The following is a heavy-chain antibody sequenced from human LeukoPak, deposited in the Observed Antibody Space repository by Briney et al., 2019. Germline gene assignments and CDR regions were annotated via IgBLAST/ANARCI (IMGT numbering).Heavy chain of an antibody. V-gene: IGHV3-23*01. Sequence: PGGSLRLSCAAPGFTFSNYAMTWVRQAPGKGLEWVSAISGSGANTYYAESVKGRFTISRDSFKNTLYLQMNSLRAEDTAVYYCAKVLSGVICYESLSTWGQGTQATVSS. CDR2: ISGSGANT. CDR3: AKVLSGVICYESLST. D-gene: IGHD2-15*01. J-gene: IGHJ1*01. CDR1: GFTFSNYA.